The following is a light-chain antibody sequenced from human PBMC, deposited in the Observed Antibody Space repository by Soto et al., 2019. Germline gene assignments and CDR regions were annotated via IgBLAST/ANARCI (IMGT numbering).Light chain of an antibody. J-gene: IGKJ2*01. CDR1: QSVSSSY. V-gene: IGKV3-20*01. CDR3: QQYGSSPYT. CDR2: GAS. Sequence: ENVLTQSPGTLALSPGESATLSGRASQSVSSSYLAWYQKKRGQAPRLLIFGASNRATGIQDRFSGSGSGTDFSLTISRLDPEDFAVDYGQQYGSSPYTFGQGTKLEI.